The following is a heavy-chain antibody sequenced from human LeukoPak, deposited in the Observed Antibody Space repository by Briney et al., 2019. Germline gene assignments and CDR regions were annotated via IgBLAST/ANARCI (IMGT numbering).Heavy chain of an antibody. D-gene: IGHD4-17*01. CDR1: GGSVSSSSYY. J-gene: IGHJ4*02. Sequence: PSETLSLTCTVSGGSVSSSSYYWGWIRQPPGKGLEWIGSIYYSGSTYYNPSLKSRVTISVDTSKNQFSLKLSSVTAADTAVYYCARAPGVYGDYVDYWGQGTLVTVSS. CDR2: IYYSGST. V-gene: IGHV4-39*07. CDR3: ARAPGVYGDYVDY.